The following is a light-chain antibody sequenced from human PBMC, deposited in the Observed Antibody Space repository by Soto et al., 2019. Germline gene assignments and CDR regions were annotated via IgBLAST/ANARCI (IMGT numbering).Light chain of an antibody. CDR1: QDIAIY. V-gene: IGKV1-39*01. CDR3: QQSYYTPLT. Sequence: IQLTQSPSSLSASVGDRVTITCRASQDIAIYLAWYQQTPGRAPKFLISAASSLQSGVPSRFSGSGSGTDFTLTISSLQPEDFATYYCQQSYYTPLTFGGGTKVDIK. CDR2: AAS. J-gene: IGKJ4*01.